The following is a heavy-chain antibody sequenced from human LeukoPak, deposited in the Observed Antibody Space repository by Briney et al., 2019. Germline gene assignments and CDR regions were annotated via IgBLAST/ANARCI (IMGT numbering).Heavy chain of an antibody. V-gene: IGHV3-30*18. CDR2: ISYDGSNK. D-gene: IGHD2-15*01. CDR3: AKDRGCCSGGSCYYFDY. CDR1: GFTFSSYG. J-gene: IGHJ4*02. Sequence: PGRSLRLSCAASGFTFSSYGMHWVRQAPGKGLEWVAVISYDGSNKYYADSVKGRFTISRDNSKNTLYLQMNSLRAEDTAVYYCAKDRGCCSGGSCYYFDYWGQGTLVTVSS.